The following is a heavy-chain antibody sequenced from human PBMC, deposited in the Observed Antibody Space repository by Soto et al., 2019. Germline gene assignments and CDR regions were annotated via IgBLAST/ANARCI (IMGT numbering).Heavy chain of an antibody. V-gene: IGHV1-18*01. CDR1: GYTFTRHG. CDR3: ARDGGYYYDSSGYYCDY. D-gene: IGHD3-22*01. J-gene: IGHJ4*02. CDR2: ISGYNGIT. Sequence: QVQLVQSGTEVKKPGASVKVSCKASGYTFTRHGISWVRQAPGQGLEWMGWISGYNGITNYAQKLQGRVTMTTDTSTSTAHMEQRSLRSDDTAVYYCARDGGYYYDSSGYYCDYWGQGTLVTVSS.